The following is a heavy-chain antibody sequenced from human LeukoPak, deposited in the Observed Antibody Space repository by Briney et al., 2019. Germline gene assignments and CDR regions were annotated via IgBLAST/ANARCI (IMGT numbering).Heavy chain of an antibody. CDR1: GYTFSSHG. V-gene: IGHV1-18*01. Sequence: GASVKVSCKTAGYTFSSHGISWVRQAPGQGLEWMGWISANSGDTKFAQKFQGRVTMTTETSTNTAYMELRSLRFDDTAIYYCARDKRYAFDNWGQGTLVSGSS. D-gene: IGHD3-9*01. CDR3: ARDKRYAFDN. J-gene: IGHJ4*02. CDR2: ISANSGDT.